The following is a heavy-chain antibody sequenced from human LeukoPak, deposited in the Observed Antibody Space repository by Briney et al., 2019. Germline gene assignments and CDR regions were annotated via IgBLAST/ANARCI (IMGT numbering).Heavy chain of an antibody. D-gene: IGHD3-16*01. V-gene: IGHV4-59*01. Sequence: SETLSLTGTVSGGPISSYYWSWIRQPPGKGLEWIGYIYYSGSTNYNPSLKSRVTISVDTSKNQFSLKLSSVTAADTAVYYCARDLADWGQGTLVTVSS. J-gene: IGHJ4*02. CDR3: ARDLAD. CDR1: GGPISSYY. CDR2: IYYSGST.